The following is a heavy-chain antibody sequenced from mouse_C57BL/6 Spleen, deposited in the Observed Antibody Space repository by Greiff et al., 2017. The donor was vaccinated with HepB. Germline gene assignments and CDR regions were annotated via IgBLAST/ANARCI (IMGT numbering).Heavy chain of an antibody. CDR3: ARGKIYYGKKDYAMDY. V-gene: IGHV1-76*01. CDR1: GYTFIDYY. J-gene: IGHJ4*01. CDR2: IYPGSGNT. Sequence: VQLQQSGAELVRPGASVKLSCKASGYTFIDYYINWVKQRPGQGLEWIARIYPGSGNTYYNEKFKGKATLTAEKSSSTAYMQLSSLTSEDSAVYFCARGKIYYGKKDYAMDYWGQGTSVTVSS. D-gene: IGHD2-1*01.